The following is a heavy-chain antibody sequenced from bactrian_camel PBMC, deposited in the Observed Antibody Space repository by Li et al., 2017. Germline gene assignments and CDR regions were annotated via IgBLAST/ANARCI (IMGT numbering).Heavy chain of an antibody. CDR2: IDSVGFT. J-gene: IGHJ4*01. CDR1: GLVDSPRC. V-gene: IGHV3S53*01. Sequence: QVQLVESGGGPVEAGGSLRLSCEVIGLVDSPRCMGWFRQATGEERERVATIDSVGFTTYGDAVRGRFTISKDNDKTVYLEMNNLQPEDTAMYYCARKRRFGSCIDDMTAGDYWGQGTQVTVS. D-gene: IGHD5*01. CDR3: ARKRRFGSCIDDMTAGDY.